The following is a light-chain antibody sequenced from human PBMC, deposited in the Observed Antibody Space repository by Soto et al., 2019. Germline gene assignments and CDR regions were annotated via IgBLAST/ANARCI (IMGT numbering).Light chain of an antibody. CDR1: QSVSSY. V-gene: IGKV3-11*01. CDR2: DAS. J-gene: IGKJ1*01. CDR3: QQRSNWHAT. Sequence: EIVLTQSPAPLSLSPGERATLSCRASQSVSSYLAWYQQKPGQAPRRLIYDASNRATGIPARFSGSGSGTDFTLTISSLEPEDFAVYYCQQRSNWHATCGQVTKVEIK.